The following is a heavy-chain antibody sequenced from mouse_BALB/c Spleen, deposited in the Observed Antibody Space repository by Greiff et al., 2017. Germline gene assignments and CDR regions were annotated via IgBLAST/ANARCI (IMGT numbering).Heavy chain of an antibody. Sequence: EVQRVESGPGLVKPSQSLSLTCSVTGYSITSGYYWNWIRQFPGNKLEWMGYISYDGSNNYNPSLKNRISITRDTSKNQFFLKLNSVTTEDTATYYCARERDYGVDYWGQGTTLTVSS. CDR1: GYSITSGYY. V-gene: IGHV3-6*02. J-gene: IGHJ2*01. D-gene: IGHD2-4*01. CDR2: ISYDGSN. CDR3: ARERDYGVDY.